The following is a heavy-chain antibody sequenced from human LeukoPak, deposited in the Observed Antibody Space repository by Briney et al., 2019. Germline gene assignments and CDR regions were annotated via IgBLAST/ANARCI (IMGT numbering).Heavy chain of an antibody. CDR3: ARRSHCSSTSCYNPPNDY. CDR1: GGSFSGYY. V-gene: IGHV4-34*01. Sequence: SETLSLTCGVNGGSFSGYYWSWIRQPPGKGLEWIGEIHHSGSTKYSPSLKSRVTISGDTSKNQFSLKLTSVTAADTAVYYCARRSHCSSTSCYNPPNDYWGQGTLVTVSS. CDR2: IHHSGST. D-gene: IGHD2-2*01. J-gene: IGHJ4*02.